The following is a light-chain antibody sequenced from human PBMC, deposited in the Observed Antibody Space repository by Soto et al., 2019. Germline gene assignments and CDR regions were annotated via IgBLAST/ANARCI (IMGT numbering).Light chain of an antibody. V-gene: IGLV1-51*01. CDR3: GTWDSSLSFYV. Sequence: QSVLTQPPSVSAAPGQKVTISCSGSSSNIGNNYVSWYQQLPGTAPKLLIYDNNKRPSGIPDRFSGSKSGTSATLGITGLQTGDEADYYCGTWDSSLSFYVFGTGTK. CDR1: SSNIGNNY. CDR2: DNN. J-gene: IGLJ1*01.